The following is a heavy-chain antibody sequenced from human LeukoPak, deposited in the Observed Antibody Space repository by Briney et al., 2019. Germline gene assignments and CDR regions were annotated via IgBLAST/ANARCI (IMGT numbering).Heavy chain of an antibody. D-gene: IGHD2-2*01. CDR2: MNPNSGNT. CDR1: GYTFTSYD. J-gene: IGHJ5*02. V-gene: IGHV1-8*01. Sequence: SVKVSCKASGYTFTSYDINWVRQATGQGLEWMGWMNPNSGNTGYAQKFQGRVTMTRNTSISTAYMELSSLRSEDTAVYYCASNQLLSMGWSNWFDPWGQGTLVTVSS. CDR3: ASNQLLSMGWSNWFDP.